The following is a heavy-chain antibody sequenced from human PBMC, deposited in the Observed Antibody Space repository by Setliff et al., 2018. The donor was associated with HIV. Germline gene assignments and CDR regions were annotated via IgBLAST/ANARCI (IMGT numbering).Heavy chain of an antibody. Sequence: PSETLSLTCTVSAGSISGSLYYWGWIRQPPGKGLEWIGSIFYTGSTYYSPSLKSRVTVSVDTSKNQFSLKLSSVTAADTAIYYCARPRGEYRSYDALDIWGQGTVVTVSS. J-gene: IGHJ3*02. CDR3: ARPRGEYRSYDALDI. V-gene: IGHV4-39*01. CDR2: IFYTGST. CDR1: AGSISGSLYY. D-gene: IGHD5-18*01.